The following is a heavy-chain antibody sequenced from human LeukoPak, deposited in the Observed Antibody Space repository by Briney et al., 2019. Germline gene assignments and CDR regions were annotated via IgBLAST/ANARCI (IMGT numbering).Heavy chain of an antibody. Sequence: KPSETLSLTCTVSGYSISSGYYWGWIRQPPGKGLEWIGSIYHSGSTYYNPSLKSRVTISVDTSKNQFSLKLSSVTAADTAVYYCARGGDGPDLLADYWGQGTLVTVSS. J-gene: IGHJ4*02. CDR3: ARGGDGPDLLADY. CDR1: GYSISSGYY. CDR2: IYHSGST. D-gene: IGHD3-3*02. V-gene: IGHV4-38-2*02.